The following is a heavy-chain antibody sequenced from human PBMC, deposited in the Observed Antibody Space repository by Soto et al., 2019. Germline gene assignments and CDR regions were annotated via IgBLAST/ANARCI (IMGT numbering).Heavy chain of an antibody. D-gene: IGHD2-2*01. CDR3: ARDRCSSTRCPSGYDGMDV. CDR1: GGTFSSYA. CDR2: IIPIFGTA. V-gene: IGHV1-69*01. J-gene: IGHJ6*02. Sequence: QVQLVQSGAEVKKPGSSVKVSCKASGGTFSSYAISWVRQAPGQGLEWMGGIIPIFGTANYAQKFQGRVTITADESTSTAYRELSSLRSEDTAVNYCARDRCSSTRCPSGYDGMDVWGPGTTVTGSS.